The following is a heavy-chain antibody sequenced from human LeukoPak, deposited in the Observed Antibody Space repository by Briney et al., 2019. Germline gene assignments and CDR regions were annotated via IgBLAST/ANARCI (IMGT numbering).Heavy chain of an antibody. CDR3: ARGVYYDSSGYYSDY. J-gene: IGHJ4*02. D-gene: IGHD3-22*01. CDR2: VNPNSGAT. Sequence: GGSLRLSCAASGFTFSSYGMHWVRQAPGQGLEWMGWVNPNSGATNYAQKFQGRVTMTRDTSLSTVYVELTWLTSDDTAVYYCARGVYYDSSGYYSDYWGQGTLVTVSS. V-gene: IGHV1-2*02. CDR1: GFTFSSYG.